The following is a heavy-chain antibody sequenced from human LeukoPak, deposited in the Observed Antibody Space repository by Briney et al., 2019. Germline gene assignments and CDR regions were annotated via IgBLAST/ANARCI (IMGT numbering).Heavy chain of an antibody. J-gene: IGHJ4*02. Sequence: ASVKVSCKGSGYTFSAYYIHWLRQAPGQGPEWMGWISPQSFDTNYAQKFQGRVTMTTATSMNTVFMELSRLSSDDTAVYYCAREGDIAAALFDNWGQGTLVPVSS. D-gene: IGHD6-13*01. CDR2: ISPQSFDT. CDR1: GYTFSAYY. CDR3: AREGDIAAALFDN. V-gene: IGHV1-2*02.